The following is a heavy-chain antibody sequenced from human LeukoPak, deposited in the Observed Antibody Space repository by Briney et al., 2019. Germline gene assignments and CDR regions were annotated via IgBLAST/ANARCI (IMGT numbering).Heavy chain of an antibody. Sequence: RPSETLSLTCTVSGGSISSYYWSWIRQPAGKGLEWIGRTYTSGSTNYNPSLKSRVTMSVDTSKNQFSLKLTSVTAADTAVYYCARGTTVTTGYWYFDLWRRGTLVTVSS. CDR2: TYTSGST. CDR3: ARGTTVTTGYWYFDL. CDR1: GGSISSYY. V-gene: IGHV4-4*07. J-gene: IGHJ2*01. D-gene: IGHD4-17*01.